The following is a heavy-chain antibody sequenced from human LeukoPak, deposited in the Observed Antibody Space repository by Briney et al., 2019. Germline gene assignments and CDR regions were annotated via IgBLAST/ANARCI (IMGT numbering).Heavy chain of an antibody. V-gene: IGHV3-48*03. Sequence: GGSLRLSCAASGFTFSNYEMNWVRQAPGKGLEWVSYISSSGSTIYYADSVKGRFTISRDNAKNSLYLQMNSLRAEDTAVYYCARASLRVVYSSSWYGYNWFDLWGQGTLVTVSS. CDR3: ARASLRVVYSSSWYGYNWFDL. J-gene: IGHJ5*02. CDR2: ISSSGSTI. D-gene: IGHD6-13*01. CDR1: GFTFSNYE.